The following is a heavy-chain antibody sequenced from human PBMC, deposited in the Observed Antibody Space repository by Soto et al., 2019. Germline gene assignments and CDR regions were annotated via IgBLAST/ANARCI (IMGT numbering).Heavy chain of an antibody. CDR3: ARKTAVAGPGGYYFDY. CDR2: IYYSGST. Sequence: QVQLQESGPGLVKPSETLSLTCTVSGGSISSYYWSWIRQPPGKGLEWIGYIYYSGSTNYNPSLKRRVTISVDTSKNQFSLKLSSVTAADTAVYYCARKTAVAGPGGYYFDYWGQGTLVTVSS. D-gene: IGHD6-19*01. V-gene: IGHV4-59*01. J-gene: IGHJ4*02. CDR1: GGSISSYY.